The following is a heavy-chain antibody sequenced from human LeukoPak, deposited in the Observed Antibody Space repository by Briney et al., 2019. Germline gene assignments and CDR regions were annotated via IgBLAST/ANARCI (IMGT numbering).Heavy chain of an antibody. CDR1: GFNLSRNG. CDR3: AKGPLTGYYTLDAFDI. J-gene: IGHJ3*02. Sequence: PGGSLRLSCAASGFNLSRNGMHWVRQAPGKGLEWVAVIWYDASNKYYADSVKGRFTISGDNSKNTLYLQMNSLRAEDTAVYYCAKGPLTGYYTLDAFDIWGQGTMVTVSS. V-gene: IGHV3-30*02. D-gene: IGHD3-9*01. CDR2: IWYDASNK.